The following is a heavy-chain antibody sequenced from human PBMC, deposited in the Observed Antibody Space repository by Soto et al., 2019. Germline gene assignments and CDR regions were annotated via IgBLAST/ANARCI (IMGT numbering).Heavy chain of an antibody. J-gene: IGHJ4*02. Sequence: ETLSLTCAVYGGSFSGYYWSWIRQPPGKGLEWIGEINHSGSTNYNPSLKSRVTISVDTSKNQFSLKLSSVTAADTAVYYCARGNRITMVRGVIITRPFDYWGQGTLVTVSS. CDR1: GGSFSGYY. CDR3: ARGNRITMVRGVIITRPFDY. D-gene: IGHD3-10*01. CDR2: INHSGST. V-gene: IGHV4-34*01.